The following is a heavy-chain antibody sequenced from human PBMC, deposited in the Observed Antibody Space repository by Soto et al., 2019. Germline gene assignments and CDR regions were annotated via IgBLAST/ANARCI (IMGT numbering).Heavy chain of an antibody. Sequence: PVGSLRLSCAASGFTFSSYAMSWVRQAPGKGLEWVSAISGSGGSTYYADSVKGRFTISRDNSKNTLYVQMKSLRAEDTAVYYCAKGVYYDSAGTENDYWGQGTLVTVSS. CDR3: AKGVYYDSAGTENDY. CDR2: ISGSGGST. CDR1: GFTFSSYA. J-gene: IGHJ4*02. V-gene: IGHV3-23*01. D-gene: IGHD3-22*01.